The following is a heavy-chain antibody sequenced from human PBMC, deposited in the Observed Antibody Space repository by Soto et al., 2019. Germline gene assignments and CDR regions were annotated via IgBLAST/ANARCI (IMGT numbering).Heavy chain of an antibody. J-gene: IGHJ3*02. CDR2: ISSSSSYI. V-gene: IGHV3-21*01. D-gene: IGHD5-12*01. CDR1: EFTFSSYT. CDR3: AREYSGYDYAFDI. Sequence: GGSLRLSCAASEFTFSSYTMNWVRQAPGKGLEWVSSISSSSSYIYYADSVKGRFTISRDNAKNSLYLQMNSLRAEDTAVYYCAREYSGYDYAFDIWGQGTMVTVSS.